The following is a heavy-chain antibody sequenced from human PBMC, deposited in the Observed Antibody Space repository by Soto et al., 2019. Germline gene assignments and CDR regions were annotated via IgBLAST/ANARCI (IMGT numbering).Heavy chain of an antibody. Sequence: EVQLVESGGGLVQPGGSLRLSCAASGFTFSSYWMSWVRQAPGKGLEWVANIKQDGSEKYYVDSVKGRFTISRDNAKNSLYLQMNSLRAKDTAVYYCARAGWAISSPVSGYMDVWGKGTTVTVSS. D-gene: IGHD6-6*01. V-gene: IGHV3-7*01. CDR1: GFTFSSYW. CDR2: IKQDGSEK. J-gene: IGHJ6*03. CDR3: ARAGWAISSPVSGYMDV.